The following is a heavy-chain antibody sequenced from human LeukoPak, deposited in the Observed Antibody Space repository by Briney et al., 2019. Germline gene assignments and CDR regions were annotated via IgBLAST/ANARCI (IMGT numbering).Heavy chain of an antibody. CDR2: IIPTLGIA. V-gene: IGHV1-69*04. D-gene: IGHD6-13*01. CDR3: ARVQSSSWDDY. J-gene: IGHJ4*02. Sequence: ASVKVSCKASGGTFSSYAISWVRQAPGQGLEWMGRIIPTLGIANYAQKFQGRVTITADKSTSTAYMALSSLRSEDTAVYYCARVQSSSWDDYWGQGTLVTVSS. CDR1: GGTFSSYA.